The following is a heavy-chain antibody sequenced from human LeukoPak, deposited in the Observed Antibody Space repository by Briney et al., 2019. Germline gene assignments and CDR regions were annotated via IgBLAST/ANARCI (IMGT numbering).Heavy chain of an antibody. CDR2: IIPILGIA. Sequence: SVKVSCKASGGTFSSYTISLVRQAPGQGLEWMGRIIPILGIANYAQKFQGRVTITADKSTSTAYMELSSLRSEDTAVYYCAEHNYGDYDVFDHWGQGTLVTVSS. J-gene: IGHJ4*02. CDR1: GGTFSSYT. V-gene: IGHV1-69*02. CDR3: AEHNYGDYDVFDH. D-gene: IGHD4-17*01.